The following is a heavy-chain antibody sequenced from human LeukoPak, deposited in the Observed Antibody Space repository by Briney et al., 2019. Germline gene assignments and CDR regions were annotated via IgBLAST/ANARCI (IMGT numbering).Heavy chain of an antibody. CDR2: VHTSGST. D-gene: IGHD2-15*01. CDR1: DVSGNTFYY. CDR3: ARPGQSSWWVYFNF. V-gene: IGHV4-4*09. J-gene: IGHJ4*02. Sequence: PSETLSLTCTVSDVSGNTFYYWSWIRQTPGKGLEWIGNVHTSGSTDYNPPLKSRVTMSIDTSKKQFSLRLTSVTAADTAVYYCARPGQSSWWVYFNFWGPGALVTVSS.